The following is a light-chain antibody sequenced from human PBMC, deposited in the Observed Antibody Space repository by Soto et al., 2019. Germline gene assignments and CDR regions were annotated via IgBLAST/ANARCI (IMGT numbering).Light chain of an antibody. CDR2: DAS. V-gene: IGKV1-17*03. J-gene: IGKJ4*01. Sequence: DIQMTQSPSAMSASVGDRVTITCRVSQGITNSLVWFQQKPGKVPKRLIYDASRLESGVPSRFSGSGSGTEFTLTISNLQPEDFATYHCLQHNSFPLTFGGGTKVEI. CDR1: QGITNS. CDR3: LQHNSFPLT.